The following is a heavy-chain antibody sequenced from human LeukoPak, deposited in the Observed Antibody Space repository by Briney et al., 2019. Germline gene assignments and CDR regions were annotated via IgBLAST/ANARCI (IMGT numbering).Heavy chain of an antibody. CDR3: ARAPITPFTYSWFDP. V-gene: IGHV3-20*04. Sequence: GGSLRLSCAASGFTFDDYGMSWVRQAPGKGLEWVSGINWNGGSTGYADSVKGRFTISRDNAKNSLYLQMNSLRAEDTAVYYCARAPITPFTYSWFDPWGQGTLVTVSS. J-gene: IGHJ5*02. CDR1: GFTFDDYG. CDR2: INWNGGST. D-gene: IGHD1-14*01.